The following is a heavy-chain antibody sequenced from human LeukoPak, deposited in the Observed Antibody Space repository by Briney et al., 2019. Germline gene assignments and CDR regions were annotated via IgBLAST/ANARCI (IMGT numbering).Heavy chain of an antibody. Sequence: SETLSLTCTVSGGSISSYYWSWTRQPAGKGLEWIGRIYTSGSTNYNPSLKSRVTMSVDTSKNQFSLKLSSVTAADTAVYYCARDTRDFFQDTNWFDPWGQGTLVTVSS. D-gene: IGHD3-3*01. CDR2: IYTSGST. J-gene: IGHJ5*02. CDR1: GGSISSYY. CDR3: ARDTRDFFQDTNWFDP. V-gene: IGHV4-4*07.